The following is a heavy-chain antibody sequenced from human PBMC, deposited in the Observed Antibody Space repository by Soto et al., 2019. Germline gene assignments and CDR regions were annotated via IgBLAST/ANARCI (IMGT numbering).Heavy chain of an antibody. CDR2: SYSSGGT. Sequence: PGGSLRLSCAASGFPVSSKYMTWVRQAPGKGLEWVSQSYSSGGTEYANSVKGRFTVSRDNSRSTLFLQMNSLGVDDTALYFCARDREPDGIWTFDSWGQGTRVTVSS. D-gene: IGHD3-9*01. CDR3: ARDREPDGIWTFDS. J-gene: IGHJ4*02. V-gene: IGHV3-53*01. CDR1: GFPVSSKY.